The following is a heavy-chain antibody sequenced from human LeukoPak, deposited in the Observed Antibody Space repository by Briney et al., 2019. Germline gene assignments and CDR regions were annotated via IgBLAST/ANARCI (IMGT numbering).Heavy chain of an antibody. Sequence: PSQTLSLTCTVSGGSISSGSYYWSWIRQPPGKGLERIGYIYYSGSTNYNPSLKSRVTISVDTSKNQFSLKLSSVTAADTAVYYCARFLVTATPPYYYGMDVWGQGTTVTVSS. CDR1: GGSISSGSYY. J-gene: IGHJ6*02. CDR2: IYYSGST. CDR3: ARFLVTATPPYYYGMDV. D-gene: IGHD2-21*02. V-gene: IGHV4-61*01.